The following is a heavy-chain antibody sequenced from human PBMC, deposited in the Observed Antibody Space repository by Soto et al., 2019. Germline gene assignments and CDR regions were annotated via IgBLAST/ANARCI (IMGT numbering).Heavy chain of an antibody. V-gene: IGHV1-18*04. D-gene: IGHD3-22*01. CDR2: ISAYNGNT. CDR3: ARDPRDYYDSSGPNAFDI. J-gene: IGHJ3*02. Sequence: ASVKVSCKASGYTFTSYGISWVRQAPGQGLEWMGCISAYNGNTNYAQKLQGRVTMTTDTSTSTAYMELRSLRSDDTAVYYCARDPRDYYDSSGPNAFDIWGQGTMVTVSS. CDR1: GYTFTSYG.